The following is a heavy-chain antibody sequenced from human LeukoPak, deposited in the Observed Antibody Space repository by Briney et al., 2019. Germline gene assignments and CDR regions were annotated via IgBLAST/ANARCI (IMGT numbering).Heavy chain of an antibody. J-gene: IGHJ4*02. CDR3: AKAMGGYSSINYYFDY. Sequence: GRSLRLSCAASGFTFSSYGMHWVRQAPGKGLEWVSAISGSGGSTYYADSVKGRFTISRDNSKNTLYLQMNSLRAEDTAVYYCAKAMGGYSSINYYFDYWGQGTLVTVSS. D-gene: IGHD6-13*01. CDR1: GFTFSSYG. CDR2: ISGSGGST. V-gene: IGHV3-23*01.